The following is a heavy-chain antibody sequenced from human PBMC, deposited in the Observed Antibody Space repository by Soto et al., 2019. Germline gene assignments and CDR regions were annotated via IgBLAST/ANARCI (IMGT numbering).Heavy chain of an antibody. J-gene: IGHJ4*02. Sequence: EVPLLESGGGLVQPGGSLRLSCAASGFTFSTYAMTWVRQAPGKGLEWVSAISGGGDNTYYADSVKGRFTISRDNSKNTLYLQMNSLRVEDTALYYCVKGDTTAVGTVDYWGRGTLVTVSS. CDR3: VKGDTTAVGTVDY. D-gene: IGHD6-13*01. V-gene: IGHV3-23*01. CDR1: GFTFSTYA. CDR2: ISGGGDNT.